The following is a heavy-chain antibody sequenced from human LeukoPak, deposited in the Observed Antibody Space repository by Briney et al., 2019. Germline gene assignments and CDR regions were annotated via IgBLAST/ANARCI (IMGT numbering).Heavy chain of an antibody. Sequence: SETLSLTCTVSGYSISSGYYWGWIRQPPGKGVEWIGSIYHSGSTYYNPSLKSRVTISVDTSKNQFSLKLSAVTAADTAVYYCARGDIVVVVAASFCDYWGQGTLVTVSS. CDR3: ARGDIVVVVAASFCDY. CDR2: IYHSGST. CDR1: GYSISSGYY. J-gene: IGHJ4*02. V-gene: IGHV4-38-2*02. D-gene: IGHD2-15*01.